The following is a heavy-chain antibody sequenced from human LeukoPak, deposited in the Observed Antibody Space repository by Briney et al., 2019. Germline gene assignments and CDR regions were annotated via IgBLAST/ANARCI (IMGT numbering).Heavy chain of an antibody. J-gene: IGHJ4*02. CDR1: GGSFSGYY. CDR3: ARGHWYYDFWSGYYQTSHFDY. Sequence: ASETLSLTCAVYGGSFSGYYWSWIRQPPGKGLEWIGEINHSGRTNYNPSLKSRVTISVDTSKNQFSLKLSSVTAADTAVYYCARGHWYYDFWSGYYQTSHFDYWGQGTLVTVSS. CDR2: INHSGRT. V-gene: IGHV4-34*01. D-gene: IGHD3-3*01.